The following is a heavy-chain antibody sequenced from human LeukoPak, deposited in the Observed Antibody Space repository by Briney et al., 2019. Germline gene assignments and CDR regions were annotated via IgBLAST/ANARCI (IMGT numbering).Heavy chain of an antibody. D-gene: IGHD2-15*01. CDR3: AREGRGSTQAY. Sequence: SSETLSLTCTVSGGSISSYYWSWIRQPAGKGLEWIGRIYSSGGTDYNPSLKSRVTMSVGTSKNQFSLRLSSLTAADTAVYYCAREGRGSTQAYWGQGTLVTVSS. CDR2: IYSSGGT. J-gene: IGHJ4*02. V-gene: IGHV4-4*07. CDR1: GGSISSYY.